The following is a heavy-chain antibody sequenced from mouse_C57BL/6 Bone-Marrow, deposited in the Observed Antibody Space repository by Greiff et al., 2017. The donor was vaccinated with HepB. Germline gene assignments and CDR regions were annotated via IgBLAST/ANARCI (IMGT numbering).Heavy chain of an antibody. CDR3: TRPIYYYGSSYSWFAY. J-gene: IGHJ3*01. CDR1: GYTFTDYE. D-gene: IGHD1-1*01. V-gene: IGHV1-15*01. CDR2: IDPETGGT. Sequence: QVQLQQSGAELVRPGASVTLSCKASGYTFTDYEMHWVKQTPVHGLEWIGAIDPETGGTAYNQKFKGKAILTADKSSSKAYMELRSLTSEDSAVYYGTRPIYYYGSSYSWFAYWGQGTLVTVSA.